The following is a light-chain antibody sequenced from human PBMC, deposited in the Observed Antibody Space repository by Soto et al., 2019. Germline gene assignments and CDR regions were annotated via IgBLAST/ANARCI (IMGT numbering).Light chain of an antibody. CDR2: DVS. CDR1: SSDVGGYNY. J-gene: IGLJ1*01. V-gene: IGLV2-11*01. CDR3: CSYAGSYTRYV. Sequence: QSVLTQARSVPGSPGQSVTISCTGTSSDVGGYNYVSWYQQHPGKAPKLMIYDVSKRPSGVPDRFSGSKSGNTASLTISGLQAEDEADYYCCSYAGSYTRYVFGTGTKVTVL.